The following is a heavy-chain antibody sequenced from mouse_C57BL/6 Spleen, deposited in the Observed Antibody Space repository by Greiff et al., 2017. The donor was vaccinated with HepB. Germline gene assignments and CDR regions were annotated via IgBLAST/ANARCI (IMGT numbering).Heavy chain of an antibody. CDR3: DRGVAPGVMDY. CDR1: GYTFTSYW. V-gene: IGHV1-61*01. J-gene: IGHJ4*01. CDR2: IYPSDSET. D-gene: IGHD1-1*01. Sequence: QVQLKQPGAELVRPGSSVKLSCKASGYTFTSYWMDWVKQRPGQGLEWIGNIYPSDSETHYNQKFKDKATLTVDKSSSTAYMQRSSLTSEDSAVYCYDRGVAPGVMDYWGQGTSVTVSS.